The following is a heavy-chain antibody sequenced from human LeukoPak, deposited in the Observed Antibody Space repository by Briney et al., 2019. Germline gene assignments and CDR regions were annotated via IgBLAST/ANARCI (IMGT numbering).Heavy chain of an antibody. CDR2: IIPILGIA. J-gene: IGHJ4*02. CDR3: ARERIIVVVPAAINYFDY. V-gene: IGHV1-69*04. CDR1: GGTFSSYA. Sequence: ASVKVSCKASGGTFSSYAIRWVRQAPGQGLEWMGRIIPILGIANYAQKFQGRVTITADKSTSTAYMELSSLRSEDTAVYYCARERIIVVVPAAINYFDYWGQGTLVTVSS. D-gene: IGHD2-2*01.